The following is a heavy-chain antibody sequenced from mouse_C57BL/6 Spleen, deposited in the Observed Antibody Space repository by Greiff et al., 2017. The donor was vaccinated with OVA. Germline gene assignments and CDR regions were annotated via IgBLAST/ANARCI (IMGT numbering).Heavy chain of an antibody. CDR3: ARSKGSSPAWFAY. D-gene: IGHD1-1*01. CDR1: GYTFTSYW. CDR2: IHPNSGST. Sequence: VQLQQPGAELVKPGASVKLSCKASGYTFTSYWMHWVKQRPGQGLEWIGMIHPNSGSTNYNEKFKSKATLTVDKSSSTAYMQLSSLTSEDSAVYYCARSKGSSPAWFAYWGQGTLVTVSA. J-gene: IGHJ3*01. V-gene: IGHV1-64*01.